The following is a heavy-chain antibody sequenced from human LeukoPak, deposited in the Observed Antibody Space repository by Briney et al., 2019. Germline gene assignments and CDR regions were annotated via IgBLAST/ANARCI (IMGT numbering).Heavy chain of an antibody. D-gene: IGHD6-19*01. CDR2: ISTSSNRI. CDR1: GFIFKNHE. Sequence: GGSLRLSCAASGFIFKNHEMNWVRQAPGKGLEWVTYISTSSNRIDYADPVKGRFTMSRDNAKNLLYLQMNSLRDEDTAMYYCARVSAPGTSGWYFGYWGQGTLVTVSS. CDR3: ARVSAPGTSGWYFGY. V-gene: IGHV3-48*02. J-gene: IGHJ4*02.